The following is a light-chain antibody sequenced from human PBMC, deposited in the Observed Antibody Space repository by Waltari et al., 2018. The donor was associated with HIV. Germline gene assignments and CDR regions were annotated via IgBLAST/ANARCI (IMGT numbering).Light chain of an antibody. CDR1: QSVLYSSNNKNY. CDR2: WAS. V-gene: IGKV4-1*01. J-gene: IGKJ3*01. Sequence: DIVMTQSPDSLAVSLGERATINCKSSQSVLYSSNNKNYLAWYQQKPGQPPKLLIYWASTRESGVPDRFSGSGSGADFTLTISSLQAEDAAVYYCQQYYSTPQKFTFGPGTKVNIK. CDR3: QQYYSTPQKFT.